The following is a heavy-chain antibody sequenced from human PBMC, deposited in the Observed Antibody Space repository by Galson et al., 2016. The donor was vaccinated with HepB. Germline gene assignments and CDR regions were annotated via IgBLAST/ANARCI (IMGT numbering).Heavy chain of an antibody. CDR3: ARGGYYDSSGSLRY. Sequence: SVKVSCKVSGYTLTESSMHWVRQAPGKGLEWMGGFDPEDAKTVYAQKFQGRVTMTEDTSTDTAYMELSSLRSEDTAVYFCARGGYYDSSGSLRYWGQGTLVTVSS. D-gene: IGHD3-22*01. CDR1: GYTLTESS. J-gene: IGHJ4*02. V-gene: IGHV1-24*01. CDR2: FDPEDAKT.